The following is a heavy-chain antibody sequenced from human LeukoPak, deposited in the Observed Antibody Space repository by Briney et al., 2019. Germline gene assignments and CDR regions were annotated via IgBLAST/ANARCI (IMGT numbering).Heavy chain of an antibody. CDR3: ARLVPDSSGYYYYFDY. Sequence: SVKVSCKASGYTFTSYGISWVRQAPGQGLEWMGWISAYNGNANYAQKLQGRVTMTTDTSTSTAYMELRSLRSDDTAVYYCARLVPDSSGYYYYFDYWGQGTLVTVSS. CDR2: ISAYNGNA. V-gene: IGHV1-18*01. J-gene: IGHJ4*02. CDR1: GYTFTSYG. D-gene: IGHD3-22*01.